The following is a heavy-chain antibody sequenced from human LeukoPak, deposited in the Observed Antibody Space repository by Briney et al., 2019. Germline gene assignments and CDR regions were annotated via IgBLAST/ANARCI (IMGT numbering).Heavy chain of an antibody. CDR1: GFTVSDNY. D-gene: IGHD1-1*01. V-gene: IGHV3-66*02. CDR3: AQIDNWNPAY. Sequence: PGGSLRLSCAASGFTVSDNYMTWVRQAPGKGLEWVSLIYSDETTNYADSVKGRFTIFRDNSKNTLYLQMNSLRGEDTAVYYCAQIDNWNPAYWGQGTLVTVSS. CDR2: IYSDETT. J-gene: IGHJ4*02.